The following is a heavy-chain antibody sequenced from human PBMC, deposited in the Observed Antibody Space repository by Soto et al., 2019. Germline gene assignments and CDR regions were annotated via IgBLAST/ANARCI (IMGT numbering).Heavy chain of an antibody. V-gene: IGHV1-69*13. CDR3: ARAVDTATTEVYYYYGMDV. CDR1: GGTFSSYA. CDR2: IIPICGTA. J-gene: IGHJ6*02. Sequence: RASVKVSCKASGGTFSSYAISWVRQAPGQGLEWMGGIIPICGTANYAQKFQGRVTITADESTSTAYMELSSLRSEDTAVYYCARAVDTATTEVYYYYGMDVWGQGTTVTVSS. D-gene: IGHD5-18*01.